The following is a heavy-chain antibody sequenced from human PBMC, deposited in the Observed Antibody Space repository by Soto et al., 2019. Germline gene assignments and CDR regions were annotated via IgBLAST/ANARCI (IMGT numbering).Heavy chain of an antibody. J-gene: IGHJ4*02. V-gene: IGHV3-33*01. Sequence: QVQLVESGGGVVQPGRSLRLSCAASGFTFSSYGMHWVRQAPGKGLEWVVVIWYDGSNKYYADSVKGRFTISRDNSKNTLYLQMNSLRAEDTAVYYCARIGPDDYSNYVSFFDYWGQGTLVTVSS. CDR1: GFTFSSYG. CDR2: IWYDGSNK. D-gene: IGHD4-4*01. CDR3: ARIGPDDYSNYVSFFDY.